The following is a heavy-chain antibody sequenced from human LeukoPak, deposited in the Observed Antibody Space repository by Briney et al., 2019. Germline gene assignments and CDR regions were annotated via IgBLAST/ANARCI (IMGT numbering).Heavy chain of an antibody. CDR3: ARGGFDSRWASDI. Sequence: GASVKVSCKASGYTFTRYAMNWVRQAPGQGLEWMGWINTNTGNPTYAQGFTGRFVFSLDTSVSTAYLQISSLKAEDSAVYYCARGGFDSRWASDIWGQGTMVTVSS. CDR1: GYTFTRYA. J-gene: IGHJ3*02. V-gene: IGHV7-4-1*02. D-gene: IGHD3-9*01. CDR2: INTNTGNP.